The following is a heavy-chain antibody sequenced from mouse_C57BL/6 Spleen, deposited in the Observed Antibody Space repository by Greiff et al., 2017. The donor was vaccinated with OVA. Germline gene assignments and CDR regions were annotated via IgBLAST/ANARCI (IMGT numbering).Heavy chain of an antibody. CDR2: IYPRDGST. CDR3: ARRAYDGYVYYAMDY. Sequence: QVQLKQSGPELVKPGASVKLSRKASGYTFTSYDINWVKQRPGQGLEWIGWIYPRDGSTKYNEKFKGKATLTVDTSSSTAYMELHSLTSEDSAVYFCARRAYDGYVYYAMDYWGQGTSVTVSS. J-gene: IGHJ4*01. D-gene: IGHD2-3*01. CDR1: GYTFTSYD. V-gene: IGHV1-85*01.